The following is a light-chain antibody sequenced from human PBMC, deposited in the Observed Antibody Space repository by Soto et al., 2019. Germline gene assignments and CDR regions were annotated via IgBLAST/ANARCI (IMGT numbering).Light chain of an antibody. J-gene: IGLJ2*01. CDR2: DVS. V-gene: IGLV2-14*01. CDR3: SSFTSSGTHVL. CDR1: SSDVGGYNY. Sequence: QSALTQPASVSGSPGQSITISCTGTSSDVGGYNYVSWYQQHPGKAPKLMIYDVSNRPSGVSNRFSGSKSGNTASLTISGLQAEDEADYSCSSFTSSGTHVLFSGGTKLTVL.